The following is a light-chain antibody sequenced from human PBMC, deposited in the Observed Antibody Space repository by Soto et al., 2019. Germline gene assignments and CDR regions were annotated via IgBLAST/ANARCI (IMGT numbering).Light chain of an antibody. V-gene: IGKV3-15*01. CDR3: QQYNDYSPWT. Sequence: EIVMTQSPATLSVSPGGRATLSCRSSQSISDTLAWYPQKPGQAPRLLIYGASTRAPGFPARFSGSGSGTDFTLTISSLQSEDFATYYCQQYNDYSPWTFGQGTKVDIK. CDR2: GAS. CDR1: QSISDT. J-gene: IGKJ1*01.